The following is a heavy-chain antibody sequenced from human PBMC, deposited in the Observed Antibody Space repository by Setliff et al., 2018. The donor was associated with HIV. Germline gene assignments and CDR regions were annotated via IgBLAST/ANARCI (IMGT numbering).Heavy chain of an antibody. CDR1: GFTFSAYR. D-gene: IGHD3-22*01. CDR3: AKSYFDRSGYLGS. J-gene: IGHJ5*02. Sequence: LRLSCAASGFTFSAYRMNWVRQAPGKGLEWVSSISSSGNTRYYADSVKGRFTISRDNAKNSLYLQTNSLGAEDTAVYYCAKSYFDRSGYLGSWGQGTLVTVSS. CDR2: ISSSGNTR. V-gene: IGHV3-48*01.